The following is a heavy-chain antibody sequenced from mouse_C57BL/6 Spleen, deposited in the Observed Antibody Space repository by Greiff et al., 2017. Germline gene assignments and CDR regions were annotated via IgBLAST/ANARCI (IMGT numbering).Heavy chain of an antibody. CDR2: IDPSDSYT. Sequence: VQLQQPGAELVKPGASVKLSCKASGYTFTSYWMHWVKQRPGQGLEWIGEIDPSDSYTNYNQKFKGKSTLTVDKSSSTAYMQLSSLTSEDSAVYECARRGFTTTGAWFAYWGQGTLVTVSA. CDR1: GYTFTSYW. D-gene: IGHD2-12*01. CDR3: ARRGFTTTGAWFAY. J-gene: IGHJ3*01. V-gene: IGHV1-69*01.